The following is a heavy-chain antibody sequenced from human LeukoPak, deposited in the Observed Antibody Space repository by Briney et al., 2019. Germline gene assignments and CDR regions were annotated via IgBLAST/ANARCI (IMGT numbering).Heavy chain of an antibody. D-gene: IGHD6-13*01. CDR3: AREGDGSSVGWFDP. J-gene: IGHJ5*02. Sequence: SETLSLTCTVSGYSISNNFYWAWIRQSPGKGLEWIGSIYHSGRTYYNPSLKSRVTISVDTSKNQLSLKLSSVTAADTAVYYCAREGDGSSVGWFDPWGQGTLVTVSS. CDR2: IYHSGRT. CDR1: GYSISNNFY. V-gene: IGHV4-38-2*02.